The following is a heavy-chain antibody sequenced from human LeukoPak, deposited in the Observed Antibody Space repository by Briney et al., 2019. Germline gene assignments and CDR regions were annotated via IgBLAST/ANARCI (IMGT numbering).Heavy chain of an antibody. CDR2: IKDGGTTT. CDR1: GFTFSSYW. V-gene: IGHV3-74*01. D-gene: IGHD5-12*01. Sequence: PGGSLRLSCAASGFTFSSYWIHWGRQVPGKGLVWVSRIKDGGTTTDYADSVKGRFTISRDDAKNTLYLQMNSLRAEDTAVYYCTTIRPGYWGQGTLATVSP. CDR3: TTIRPGY. J-gene: IGHJ4*02.